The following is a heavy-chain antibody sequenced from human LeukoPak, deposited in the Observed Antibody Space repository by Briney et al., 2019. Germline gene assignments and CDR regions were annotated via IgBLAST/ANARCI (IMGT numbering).Heavy chain of an antibody. CDR1: GFTFSGSA. J-gene: IGHJ4*02. CDR2: IRSKANNYAT. D-gene: IGHD3-22*01. CDR3: TGDNFDSSVKFDY. Sequence: GGSLRPSCVVSGFTFSGSAVHWVRQASGKGLEGDGRIRSKANNYATAYAASVKGRFTISRDDSKNTAYLQMNSLKTEDTAVYYCTGDNFDSSVKFDYWGQGTLVTVSS. V-gene: IGHV3-73*01.